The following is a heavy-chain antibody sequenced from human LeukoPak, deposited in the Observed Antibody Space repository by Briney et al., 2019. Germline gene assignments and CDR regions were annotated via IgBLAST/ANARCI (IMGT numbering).Heavy chain of an antibody. D-gene: IGHD3-9*01. CDR1: RFTFSSYS. Sequence: GGSLRLSCAASRFTFSSYSMNWVRQAPGKGLEWVSSISSTSRYIYYADSVKGRFTISRDNAKNSLYLQMNSLRAEDTAVYYCARDWDDILTGQFNWGQGTLVTVSS. J-gene: IGHJ4*02. V-gene: IGHV3-21*01. CDR3: ARDWDDILTGQFN. CDR2: ISSTSRYI.